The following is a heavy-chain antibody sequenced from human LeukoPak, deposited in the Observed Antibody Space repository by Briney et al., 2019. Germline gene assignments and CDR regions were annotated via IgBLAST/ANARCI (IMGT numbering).Heavy chain of an antibody. CDR2: IYYSGYT. CDR3: ATSGPGYYYGMDV. J-gene: IGHJ6*02. Sequence: SETLSLTCTVSGGSISSSTYYWGRIRQLPGKGLEWIGSIYYSGYTYHNPSLESRVTMSVDTSKNQFSLKLTSVTAADTAVYYCATSGPGYYYGMDVWGQGTTVTVSS. D-gene: IGHD2-15*01. CDR1: GGSISSSTYY. V-gene: IGHV4-39*01.